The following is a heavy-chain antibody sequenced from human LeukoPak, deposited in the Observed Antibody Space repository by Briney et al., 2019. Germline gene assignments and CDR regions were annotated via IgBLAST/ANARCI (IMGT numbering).Heavy chain of an antibody. CDR2: IYSGGST. CDR1: GFTVSDNY. CDR3: ARDCMATITDY. D-gene: IGHD5-24*01. J-gene: IGHJ4*02. V-gene: IGHV3-66*01. Sequence: GGSLRLSCAASGFTVSDNYMSWVRQAPGKGLEWVSVIYSGGSTYYADSVKGRFTISRDNSKNTLYLQMNSLRAEDTAVYYCARDCMATITDYWGQGTLVTVSS.